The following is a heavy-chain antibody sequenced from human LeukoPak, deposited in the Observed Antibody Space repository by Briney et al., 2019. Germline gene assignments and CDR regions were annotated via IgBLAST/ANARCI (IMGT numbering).Heavy chain of an antibody. V-gene: IGHV3-48*04. Sequence: QAGGSLRLSCAASGFTFSSYAMSWVRQAPGKGLEWVSYISSSSSTIYYADSVKGRFTISRDNAKNSLYLQMNSLRAEDTAVYYCASPLGYCSGGSCPYWGQGTLVTVSS. D-gene: IGHD2-15*01. CDR3: ASPLGYCSGGSCPY. CDR2: ISSSSSTI. J-gene: IGHJ4*02. CDR1: GFTFSSYA.